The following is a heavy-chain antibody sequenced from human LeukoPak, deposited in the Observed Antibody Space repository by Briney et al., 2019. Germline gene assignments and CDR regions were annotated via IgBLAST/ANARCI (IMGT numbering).Heavy chain of an antibody. CDR3: ATDLGVIRRYYYGMDV. Sequence: ASVKVSCKASGYTFTSYGISWVRQAPGQGLEWMGWISAYNGNTNYAQKFQGRVTMTEDTSTDTAYVELSSLRSEDTAVYYCATDLGVIRRYYYGMDVWGQGTTVTVSS. J-gene: IGHJ6*02. D-gene: IGHD3-22*01. V-gene: IGHV1-18*01. CDR1: GYTFTSYG. CDR2: ISAYNGNT.